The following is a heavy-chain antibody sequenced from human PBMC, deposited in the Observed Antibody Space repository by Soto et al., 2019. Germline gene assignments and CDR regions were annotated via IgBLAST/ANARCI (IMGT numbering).Heavy chain of an antibody. D-gene: IGHD3-16*01. CDR3: ARHVVIVSGGSSFDF. J-gene: IGHJ4*02. CDR1: GGSISGYY. V-gene: IGHV4-59*08. Sequence: PSETLSLTCTVSGGSISGYYWSWIRQPPGKGLEWIGYIYSSGRTNYNPSLKSRVTISGDTSKNQFSLRLTSVTAADTAVYYCARHVVIVSGGSSFDFWGQGILVTVS. CDR2: IYSSGRT.